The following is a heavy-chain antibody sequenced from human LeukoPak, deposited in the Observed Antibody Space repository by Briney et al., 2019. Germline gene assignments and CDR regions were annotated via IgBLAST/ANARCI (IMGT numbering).Heavy chain of an antibody. CDR2: ISSSSSYI. CDR1: GFTFSSYM. J-gene: IGHJ3*02. V-gene: IGHV3-21*01. Sequence: PGGSLRLSCAASGFTFSSYMMNWVRQAPGKGLEWVSSISSSSSYIYYADSVKGRFTISRDNAKNSLYLQMNSLRAEDTAVYYCARVHDSSGYPVGAFDIWGQGTMVTVSS. D-gene: IGHD3-22*01. CDR3: ARVHDSSGYPVGAFDI.